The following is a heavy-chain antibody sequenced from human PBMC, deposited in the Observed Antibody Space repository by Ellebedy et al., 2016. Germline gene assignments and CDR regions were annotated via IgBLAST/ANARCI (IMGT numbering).Heavy chain of an antibody. CDR2: SSPSSGHS. D-gene: IGHD1-26*01. CDR3: ARGVGVGDC. V-gene: IGHV3-11*06. J-gene: IGHJ4*02. Sequence: GESLKISCEASDFTFGDYYLSLNRQAPGKRLEWLSYSSPSSGHSKNAESVRGRFTISRDNAKKTLYLQMNSLRIEDTAMYDCARGVGVGDCWGQGTLVTVSS. CDR1: DFTFGDYY.